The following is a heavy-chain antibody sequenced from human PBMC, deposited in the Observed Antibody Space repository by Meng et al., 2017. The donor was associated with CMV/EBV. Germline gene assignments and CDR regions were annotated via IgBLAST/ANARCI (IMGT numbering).Heavy chain of an antibody. CDR1: GGSVSSGSYY. V-gene: IGHV4-61*01. D-gene: IGHD6-6*01. CDR3: ARDHPDSSLGY. CDR2: IYYSGST. Sequence: TCTVSGGSVSSGSYYWSWIRQPPGKGLEWIGYIYYSGSTNYTPSLQSRVTISVDTSKNQFSLKLSSVTAADTAVYYCARDHPDSSLGYWGQGTLVTVSS. J-gene: IGHJ4*02.